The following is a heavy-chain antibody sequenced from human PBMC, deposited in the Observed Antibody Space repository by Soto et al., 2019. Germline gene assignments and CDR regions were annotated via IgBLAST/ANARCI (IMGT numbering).Heavy chain of an antibody. CDR2: IRSKAYGGTT. CDR3: TRDNCSSTSCYIWFDP. J-gene: IGHJ5*02. CDR1: GFTFGDYA. Sequence: GGSLRLSCTASGFTFGDYAMSWFRQAPGKGLEWVGFIRSKAYGGTTEYAASVKGRFTISRDDSKSIAYLQMNSLKTEDTAVYYCTRDNCSSTSCYIWFDPWGQGTLVTVSS. D-gene: IGHD2-2*02. V-gene: IGHV3-49*03.